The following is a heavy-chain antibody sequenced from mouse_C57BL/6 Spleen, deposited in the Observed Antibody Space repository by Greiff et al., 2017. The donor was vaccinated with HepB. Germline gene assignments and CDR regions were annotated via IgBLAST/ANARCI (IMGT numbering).Heavy chain of an antibody. CDR3: ASPPLRTVYWYFDV. J-gene: IGHJ1*03. V-gene: IGHV3-6*01. CDR1: GYSITSGYY. Sequence: EVQLQQSGPGLVKPSQSLSLTCSVTGYSITSGYYWNWIRQFPGNKLEWMGYISYDGSNNYNPSLKNRISITRDTSKNQFFLKLNSVTTEDTATYYCASPPLRTVYWYFDVWGTGTTVTVSS. D-gene: IGHD1-1*01. CDR2: ISYDGSN.